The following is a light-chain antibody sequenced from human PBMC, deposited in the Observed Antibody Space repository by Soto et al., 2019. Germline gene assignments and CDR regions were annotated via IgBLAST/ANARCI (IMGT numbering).Light chain of an antibody. CDR1: QSVLYSSNNKNY. V-gene: IGKV4-1*01. J-gene: IGKJ2*01. CDR2: WAS. Sequence: DIVMTQSPDSLAVSLGERATINCKSSQSVLYSSNNKNYLAWYQQKPGQPPKLLIYWASTRESGVPDRFSGSGYGTDFTLTISSLHAEDVAVYYCQQYYSTPPYTFCQGTKLEIK. CDR3: QQYYSTPPYT.